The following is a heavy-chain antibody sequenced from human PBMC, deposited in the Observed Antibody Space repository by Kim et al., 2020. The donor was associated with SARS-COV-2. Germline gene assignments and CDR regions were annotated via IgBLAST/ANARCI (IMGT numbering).Heavy chain of an antibody. CDR2: IYYEGSKK. CDR1: GFTFNNFG. J-gene: IGHJ3*01. D-gene: IGHD3-10*01. CDR3: AKANVFLWFGKVHDDAFDL. V-gene: IGHV3-30*18. Sequence: GGSLRLSCAASGFTFNNFGMHGVRQAPGKGLEWVAVIYYEGSKKHYADSVNGRVTISRDSYKNTMSLQMSGLTPEDTAVYYCAKANVFLWFGKVHDDAFDLWRQGTMVTVSS.